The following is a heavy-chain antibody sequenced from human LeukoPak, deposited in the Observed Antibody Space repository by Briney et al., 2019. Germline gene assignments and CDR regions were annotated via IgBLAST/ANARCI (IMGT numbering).Heavy chain of an antibody. Sequence: GGSLRLSCAASGFTFSSYAMHWVRQAPGKGLEWVAFIRYDGSNKYYADSVKGRFTISRDNSKNTLYLQMNSLRAENTAVYYCAKAGDCSSTSCYLGYWGQGTLVTVSS. D-gene: IGHD2-2*01. CDR2: IRYDGSNK. CDR3: AKAGDCSSTSCYLGY. J-gene: IGHJ4*02. CDR1: GFTFSSYA. V-gene: IGHV3-30*02.